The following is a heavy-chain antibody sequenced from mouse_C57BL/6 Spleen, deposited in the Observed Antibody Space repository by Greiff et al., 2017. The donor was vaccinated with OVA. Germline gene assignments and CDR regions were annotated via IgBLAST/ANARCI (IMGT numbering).Heavy chain of an antibody. J-gene: IGHJ3*01. D-gene: IGHD1-1*01. Sequence: EVQLQESGPELVKPGASVKMSCKASGYTFTDYNMHWVKQSHGKSLEWIGYINPNNGGTSYNQKFKGKATLTVNKSSSTAYMELRSLTSEDSAVYYCARGLIYYYGSSYAWSDWGQGTLVTVSA. V-gene: IGHV1-22*01. CDR2: INPNNGGT. CDR3: ARGLIYYYGSSYAWSD. CDR1: GYTFTDYN.